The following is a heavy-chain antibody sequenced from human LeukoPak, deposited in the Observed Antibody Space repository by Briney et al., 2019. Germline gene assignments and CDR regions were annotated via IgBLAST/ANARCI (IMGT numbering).Heavy chain of an antibody. D-gene: IGHD3-10*01. CDR2: IYSGGST. CDR3: ARVGWFGELTRHPGGDF. V-gene: IGHV3-66*02. Sequence: PGGSLRLSCAASGFTVSSNYMSWVRQAPGKGLEWVSVIYSGGSTYYADSVKGRFTISRDNSKNTLYLQMNSLRAEDTAVYYCARVGWFGELTRHPGGDFWGQGTLVTVSS. CDR1: GFTVSSNY. J-gene: IGHJ4*02.